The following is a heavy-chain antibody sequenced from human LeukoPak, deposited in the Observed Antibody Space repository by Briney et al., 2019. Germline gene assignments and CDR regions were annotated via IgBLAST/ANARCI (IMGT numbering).Heavy chain of an antibody. CDR2: IIPIFGTA. Sequence: GSSVKVSCKASGGTFSSYAISWVRQAPGQGLEWMGGIIPIFGTANYAQKFQGRVTITADKSTSTAYMELSSLRSEDTAVYYCARAPEWLAYDAFDIWGQGTMVTVSS. V-gene: IGHV1-69*06. D-gene: IGHD6-19*01. J-gene: IGHJ3*02. CDR3: ARAPEWLAYDAFDI. CDR1: GGTFSSYA.